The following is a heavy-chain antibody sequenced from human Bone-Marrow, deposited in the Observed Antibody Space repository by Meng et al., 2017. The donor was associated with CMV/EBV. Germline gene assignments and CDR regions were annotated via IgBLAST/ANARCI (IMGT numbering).Heavy chain of an antibody. CDR3: ARQNIAARPFAY. Sequence: GESLKISCAASGFTFSSYSMNWVRQAPGKGLEWVSYISSSSTIYYADSVKGRFTISRDNAKNSLYLQMNSLRAEDTAVYYCARQNIAARPFAYWGQGTLATVSS. V-gene: IGHV3-48*04. CDR1: GFTFSSYS. J-gene: IGHJ4*02. CDR2: ISSSSTI. D-gene: IGHD6-6*01.